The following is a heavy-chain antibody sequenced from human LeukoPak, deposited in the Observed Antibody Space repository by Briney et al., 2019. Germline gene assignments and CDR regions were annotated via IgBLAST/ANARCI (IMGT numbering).Heavy chain of an antibody. CDR1: GGSISSYY. D-gene: IGHD4-17*01. CDR3: ARDDYGAFDI. CDR2: IYYSGST. V-gene: IGHV4-59*01. J-gene: IGHJ3*02. Sequence: SETLSLTCTVSGGSISSYYWSWIRQPPGKGLEWIGYIYYSGSTNYNPSLKSRVTISVDTSKNQFSLKLSSVTAADTAVYYCARDDYGAFDIWGQRTMVTVSS.